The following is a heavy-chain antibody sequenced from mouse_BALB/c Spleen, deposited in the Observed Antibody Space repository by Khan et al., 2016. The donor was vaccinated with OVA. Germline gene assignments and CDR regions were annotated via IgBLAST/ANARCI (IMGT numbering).Heavy chain of an antibody. CDR3: VRRGNYYGSFYWYFDV. V-gene: IGHV2-9-2*01. CDR2: IWTGGGT. D-gene: IGHD1-1*01. J-gene: IGHJ1*01. CDR1: GFSLTSYD. Sequence: QVQLKESGPGLVAPSQSLSITCTVSGFSLTSYDISWIRQPPGKGLEWLGVIWTGGGTNYNSAFMSRLSISKDNSTSQVFLKMNSLQSDDTAIYYCVRRGNYYGSFYWYFDVWGAGTTVTVSS.